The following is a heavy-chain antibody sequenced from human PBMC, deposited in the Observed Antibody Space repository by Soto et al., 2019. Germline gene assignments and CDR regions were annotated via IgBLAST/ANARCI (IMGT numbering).Heavy chain of an antibody. D-gene: IGHD3-3*01. Sequence: PGGSLRLSCAASGFTFSSYWMSWVRQAPGKGLEWVANIKQDGSEKYYVDSVKGRFTISRDNAKNSLYLQMNSLRAEDTAVYYCARVRFLEWLSSLSPNFDYWGQGTLVTVSS. CDR2: IKQDGSEK. CDR3: ARVRFLEWLSSLSPNFDY. V-gene: IGHV3-7*01. CDR1: GFTFSSYW. J-gene: IGHJ4*02.